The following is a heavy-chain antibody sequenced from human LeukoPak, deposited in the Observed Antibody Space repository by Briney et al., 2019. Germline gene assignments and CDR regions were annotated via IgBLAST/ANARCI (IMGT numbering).Heavy chain of an antibody. D-gene: IGHD1-26*01. Sequence: PSETLSLTCTVSGDSISGGTFYWGWVRQPPGQGLEWIGSIHFNGNTYYNPSLKSPVTISVDMPKNQFSLNLGSVTVAGTAVYYCAGRVGATIWTGLHFWGQGILVTVSS. J-gene: IGHJ4*02. V-gene: IGHV4-39*01. CDR2: IHFNGNT. CDR1: GDSISGGTFY. CDR3: AGRVGATIWTGLHF.